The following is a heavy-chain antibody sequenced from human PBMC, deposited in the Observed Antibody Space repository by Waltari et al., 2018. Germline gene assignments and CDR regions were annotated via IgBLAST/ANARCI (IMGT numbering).Heavy chain of an antibody. V-gene: IGHV3-33*06. CDR3: AKDRTRYFDY. CDR2: IWYDGSNK. CDR1: GFTFSSYG. J-gene: IGHJ4*02. Sequence: QVQLVESGGGVVQPGRSLRLSCAASGFTFSSYGMHWVRQAPGKGLEWVAVIWYDGSNKYYADSVKGRFTISRDNSKNTLYLQMNSLRAEDTAVNYCAKDRTRYFDYWGQGTLVTVSS.